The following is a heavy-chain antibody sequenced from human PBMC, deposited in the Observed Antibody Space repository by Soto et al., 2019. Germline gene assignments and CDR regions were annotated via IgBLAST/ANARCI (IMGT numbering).Heavy chain of an antibody. V-gene: IGHV3-11*05. CDR3: ARIITAAGGRRYFDL. Sequence: QVQLVEYGGGLVKPGGSLRLSCAASGFTFSDYYMSWIRQAPGKGLEWVSYINSSSSYTNYADSVKGRFTISRDNAKNSLYLQMNSLRAEDTAVYYCARIITAAGGRRYFDLWDRGTLVTVSS. D-gene: IGHD6-13*01. CDR1: GFTFSDYY. CDR2: INSSSSYT. J-gene: IGHJ2*01.